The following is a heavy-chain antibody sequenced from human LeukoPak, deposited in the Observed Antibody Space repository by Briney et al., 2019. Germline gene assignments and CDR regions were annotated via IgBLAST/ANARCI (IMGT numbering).Heavy chain of an antibody. CDR2: ISYDGSNK. Sequence: PGGSLRLSCAASGFSFSGYSMNWVRQAPGKGLEWVAVISYDGSNKYYADSVKGRFTISRDNSKNTLYLQMNSLRAEDTAVYYCARDMDQLQYGMDVWGQGTMVNVSS. J-gene: IGHJ6*02. CDR1: GFSFSGYS. CDR3: ARDMDQLQYGMDV. D-gene: IGHD2-2*01. V-gene: IGHV3-30-3*01.